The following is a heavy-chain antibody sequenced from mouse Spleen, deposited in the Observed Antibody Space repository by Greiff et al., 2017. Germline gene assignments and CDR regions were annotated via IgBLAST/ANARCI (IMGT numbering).Heavy chain of an antibody. CDR1: GYAFSSSW. CDR2: IYPGDGDT. V-gene: IGHV1-82*01. J-gene: IGHJ3*01. D-gene: IGHD2-4*01. CDR3: ARDMDDYDGAWFAY. Sequence: QVQLQQSGPELVKPGASVKISCKASGYAFSSSWMNWVKQRPGKGLEWIGRIYPGDGDTNYNGKFKGKATLTADKSSSTAYMQLSSLTSEDSAVYFCARDMDDYDGAWFAYWGQGTLVTVSA.